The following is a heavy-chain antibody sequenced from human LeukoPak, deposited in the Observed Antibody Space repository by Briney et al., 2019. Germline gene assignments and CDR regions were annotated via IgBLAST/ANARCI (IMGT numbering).Heavy chain of an antibody. CDR2: INPNSGGT. J-gene: IGHJ4*02. CDR3: ARDLTGRSDY. V-gene: IGHV1-2*02. D-gene: IGHD3-9*01. CDR1: GYTFTDYY. Sequence: ALVKVSCKASGYTFTDYYMHWVRQAPGQGLEWMGWINPNSGGTNYAQSFQGRVTMTRDTSISTAYMELSRLRSDDTAVYYCARDLTGRSDYWGQGTLVTVSS.